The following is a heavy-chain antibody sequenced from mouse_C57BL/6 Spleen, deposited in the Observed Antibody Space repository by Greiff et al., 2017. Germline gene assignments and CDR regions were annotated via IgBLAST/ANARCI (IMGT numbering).Heavy chain of an antibody. CDR3: ARNIYYDYDWFAY. Sequence: EVQLQQSGPELVKPGASVTISCTASGYSFTDYNMNWVKQSNGKSLEWIGVITPNSGTTSYNQKFKGKATLPVDQSSSTAYLQINSLTSEDSAVDDGARNIYYDYDWFAYWGQGTLVTVSA. D-gene: IGHD2-4*01. CDR1: GYSFTDYN. V-gene: IGHV1-39*01. J-gene: IGHJ3*01. CDR2: ITPNSGTT.